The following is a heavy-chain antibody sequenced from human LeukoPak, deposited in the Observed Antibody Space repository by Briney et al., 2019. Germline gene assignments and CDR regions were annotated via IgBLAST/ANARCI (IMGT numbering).Heavy chain of an antibody. D-gene: IGHD5-18*01. J-gene: IGHJ4*02. CDR2: ISYDGSNK. V-gene: IGHV3-30*03. CDR1: GFTFSSYG. Sequence: PGRSLRLSCAASGFTFSSYGMNWVRQAPGKGLEWVAVISYDGSNKYYADSVKGRFTISRDNSKNTLYLQMNSLRAEDTAVYYCAIDIQLWTGAPFDYWGQGTLVTVSS. CDR3: AIDIQLWTGAPFDY.